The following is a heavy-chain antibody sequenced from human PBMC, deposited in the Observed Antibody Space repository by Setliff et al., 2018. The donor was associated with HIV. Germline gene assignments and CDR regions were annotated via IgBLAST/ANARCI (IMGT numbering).Heavy chain of an antibody. CDR2: VSYSGST. D-gene: IGHD2-2*01. J-gene: IGHJ4*02. Sequence: ETLSLTCRVSCGSISGYYWSWVRQPPGRGLEWIGYVSYSGSTSYNPSLNSRVTMSVDTSRDQFSLKLSSVTAADTAVYYCARTRGRAPVSYYFDNWGQGRLVTVSS. V-gene: IGHV4-59*01. CDR1: CGSISGYY. CDR3: ARTRGRAPVSYYFDN.